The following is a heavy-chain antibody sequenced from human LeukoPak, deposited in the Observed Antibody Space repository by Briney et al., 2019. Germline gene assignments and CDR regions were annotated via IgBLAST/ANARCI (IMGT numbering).Heavy chain of an antibody. Sequence: GGSLRLSCAASGFAFSNYNMNWVRQAPGKGLEWVSSISSSSSYIYYADSVKGRFTISRDNAKNSLYLQMNSLRDEDTAVYYCARDYVQDYWGQGTLVTVSS. D-gene: IGHD3-16*01. CDR1: GFAFSNYN. CDR3: ARDYVQDY. J-gene: IGHJ4*02. CDR2: ISSSSSYI. V-gene: IGHV3-21*01.